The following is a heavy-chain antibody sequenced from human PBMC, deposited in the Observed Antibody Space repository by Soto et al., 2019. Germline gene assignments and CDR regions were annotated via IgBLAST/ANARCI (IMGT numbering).Heavy chain of an antibody. V-gene: IGHV1-3*01. J-gene: IGHJ4*02. CDR2: INAGNGNT. D-gene: IGHD2-21*01. Sequence: QVQLVQSGAEVKKPGASVKVSCKASGYTFTSYAMHWVRQAPGQRLEWMGWINAGNGNTKYSQNFQGRVTITRDTSASTAYMELNSLRSKGTAVYYCARDLAYGIPDYWGQGTLVTVSS. CDR1: GYTFTSYA. CDR3: ARDLAYGIPDY.